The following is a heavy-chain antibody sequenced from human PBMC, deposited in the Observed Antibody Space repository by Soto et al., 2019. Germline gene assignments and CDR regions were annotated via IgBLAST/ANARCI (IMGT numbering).Heavy chain of an antibody. CDR1: GGSISSGGYY. D-gene: IGHD3-10*01. J-gene: IGHJ5*02. CDR2: IYYSGST. V-gene: IGHV4-31*03. CDR3: AGVWFGEPLGWFRT. Sequence: PSETLSLTCTVSGGSISSGGYYWSWIRQHPGKGLEWIGYIYYSGSTYYNPSLKSRVTISVDTSKNQFSLKLSSVTAPVPAAYYCAGVWFGEPLGWFRTWGPGALVAVSS.